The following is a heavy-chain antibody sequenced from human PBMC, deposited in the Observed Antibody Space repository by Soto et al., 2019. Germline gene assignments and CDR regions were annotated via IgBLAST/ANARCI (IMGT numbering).Heavy chain of an antibody. D-gene: IGHD1-26*01. V-gene: IGHV1-18*01. Sequence: QVQLVQSGAEVKKPGASVKVSCKASGYTFTSYGISWVRQAPGQGLEWMGWISANNGNTNYAQKIQGRVTMTTDTSTSTAYMELRSLRADDTAVYYCARDGRYSGSYGGYYFDYWGQGTLVTVSS. CDR3: ARDGRYSGSYGGYYFDY. J-gene: IGHJ4*02. CDR1: GYTFTSYG. CDR2: ISANNGNT.